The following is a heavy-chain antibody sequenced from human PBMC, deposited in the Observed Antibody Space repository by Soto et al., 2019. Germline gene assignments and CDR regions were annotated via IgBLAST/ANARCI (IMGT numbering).Heavy chain of an antibody. Sequence: SETQSLTCNVSGGSISGYHWSWIRQPPGKGLEYIGYIYYRGSTNYNPSLESRVTMSVDTSRNQFSLKVNSVTAADTAVYYCARQQLLPFYYALDVWGQGTTVTVSS. J-gene: IGHJ6*01. CDR3: ARQQLLPFYYALDV. V-gene: IGHV4-59*01. CDR2: IYYRGST. CDR1: GGSISGYH. D-gene: IGHD6-13*01.